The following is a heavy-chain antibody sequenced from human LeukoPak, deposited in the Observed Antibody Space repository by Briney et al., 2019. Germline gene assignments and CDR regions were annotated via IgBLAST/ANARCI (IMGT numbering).Heavy chain of an antibody. CDR3: VRGGSVGAYAL. Sequence: GSLRLSCAASGFTFSSYSMNWVRQAPGKGLEWIGSMFYSGSTYYNPSLKGRVTISVDTSKNQFSLRLSSVTAADTAVYYCVRGGSVGAYALWGQGTLVTVSS. D-gene: IGHD3-16*01. V-gene: IGHV4-59*05. CDR2: MFYSGST. J-gene: IGHJ4*02. CDR1: GFTFSSYSMN.